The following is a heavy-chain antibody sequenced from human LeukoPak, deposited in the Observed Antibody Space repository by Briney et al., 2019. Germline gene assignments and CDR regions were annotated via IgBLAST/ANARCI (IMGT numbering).Heavy chain of an antibody. CDR2: ISYDGSNK. D-gene: IGHD6-13*01. Sequence: GGSLRLSCAASGFTFSSYAMHWVRQAPGKGLEWVAVISYDGSNKYYADSVKGRFTISRDNSKNTLYLQMNSLRAEDTAAYYCAKAIAAAGGLDYWGQGTLVTVSS. V-gene: IGHV3-30-3*01. CDR3: AKAIAAAGGLDY. J-gene: IGHJ4*02. CDR1: GFTFSSYA.